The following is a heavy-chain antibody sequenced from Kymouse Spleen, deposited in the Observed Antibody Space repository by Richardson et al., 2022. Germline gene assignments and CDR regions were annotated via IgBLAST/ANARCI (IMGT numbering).Heavy chain of an antibody. Sequence: QVQLVESGGGVVQPGRSLRLSCAASGFTFSSYGMHWVRQAPGKGLEWVAVIWYDGSNKYYADSVKGRFTISRDNSKNTLYLQMNSLRAEDTAVYYCAVTGKGAFDIWGQGTMVTVSS. D-gene: IGHD1-20*01,IGHD1-7*01. J-gene: IGHJ3*02. V-gene: IGHV3-33*01. CDR2: IWYDGSNK. CDR1: GFTFSSYG. CDR3: AVTGKGAFDI.